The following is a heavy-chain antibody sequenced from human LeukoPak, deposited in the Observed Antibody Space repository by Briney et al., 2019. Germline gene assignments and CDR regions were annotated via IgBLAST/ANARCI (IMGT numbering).Heavy chain of an antibody. CDR3: AKSYYYGSGSPSLDY. J-gene: IGHJ4*02. V-gene: IGHV3-30*18. Sequence: GGSLRLSCAASGFTFSSYGMHWVRQAPGKGLEWVAVISYDGNNKYYADSVKGRFTITTDNSKNTLYLQMNSLRVEDTAVYYCAKSYYYGSGSPSLDYWGQGTLVTVSS. CDR1: GFTFSSYG. CDR2: ISYDGNNK. D-gene: IGHD3-10*01.